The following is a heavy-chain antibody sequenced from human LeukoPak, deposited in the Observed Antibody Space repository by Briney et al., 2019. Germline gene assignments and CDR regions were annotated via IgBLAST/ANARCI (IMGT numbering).Heavy chain of an antibody. Sequence: ASQTLSLTCTVSGGSISSGSYYWSWIRQPAGKGLEWIGRIYTSGGTNYNPSLKSRVTISLDTSKNHFSPKLSSVTAADTAVYYCAGRANYYGSGGHDYWGQGTLVTVSS. CDR2: IYTSGGT. CDR3: AGRANYYGSGGHDY. J-gene: IGHJ4*02. CDR1: GGSISSGSYY. V-gene: IGHV4-61*02. D-gene: IGHD3-10*01.